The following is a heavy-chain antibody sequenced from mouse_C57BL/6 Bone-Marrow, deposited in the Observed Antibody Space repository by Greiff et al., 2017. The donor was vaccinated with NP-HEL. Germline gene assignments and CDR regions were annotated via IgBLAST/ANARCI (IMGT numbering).Heavy chain of an antibody. CDR1: GYAFSSSW. V-gene: IGHV1-82*01. D-gene: IGHD2-2*01. J-gene: IGHJ2*01. CDR2: IYPGDGDT. Sequence: VQLQESGPELVKPGASVKISCKASGYAFSSSWMNWVKQRPGQGLEWIGRIYPGDGDTNYNGKFKGKATLTADKSSNTAYMQLSSLTSEDSAVYFCARGGNYGHDVDYFDYWGQGTTLTVSS. CDR3: ARGGNYGHDVDYFDY.